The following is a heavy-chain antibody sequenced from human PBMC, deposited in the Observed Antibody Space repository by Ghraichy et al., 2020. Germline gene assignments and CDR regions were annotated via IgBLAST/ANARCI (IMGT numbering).Heavy chain of an antibody. Sequence: SETLSLTCTVSGGSISSSSYYWGWIRQPPGKGLDWIGSIYYSGSTYYNPSLKSRVTISVDTSKNQFSLKLSSVTAADTAVYYSARLSGSYYSEYFQHWGQGTLVIVSS. CDR3: ARLSGSYYSEYFQH. V-gene: IGHV4-39*01. D-gene: IGHD1-26*01. CDR1: GGSISSSSYY. CDR2: IYYSGST. J-gene: IGHJ1*01.